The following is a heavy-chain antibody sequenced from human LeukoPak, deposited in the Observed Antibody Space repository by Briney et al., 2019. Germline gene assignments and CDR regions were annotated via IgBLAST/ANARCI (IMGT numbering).Heavy chain of an antibody. D-gene: IGHD3-3*01. V-gene: IGHV3-30-3*01. J-gene: IGHJ6*02. CDR3: ARAFWSGYYYYGMDV. CDR2: ISYDGTNK. CDR1: RFTFNTYA. Sequence: GGSLRLSCAASRFTFNTYAMHWVRQAPGKGLEWVTVISYDGTNKYYADSVKGRSTISRDNSKSTLYLQMNSLRAEDTAVYYCARAFWSGYYYYGMDVWGQGTTVTVSS.